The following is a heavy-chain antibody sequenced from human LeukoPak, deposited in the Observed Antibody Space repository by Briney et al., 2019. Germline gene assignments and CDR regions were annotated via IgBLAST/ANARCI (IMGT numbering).Heavy chain of an antibody. CDR2: ISVYTGKT. V-gene: IGHV1-18*01. CDR1: GYTFTNYG. Sequence: ASVKVSCKASGYTFTNYGITWGRQAPGQGLEWMGRISVYTGKTNYAQNLQGRVTMTTDTSTTTAYMELRSLRSDDTAVYYCARDWGPSGYGSGYLDYWGLGTLVTVSS. CDR3: ARDWGPSGYGSGYLDY. J-gene: IGHJ4*02. D-gene: IGHD5-12*01.